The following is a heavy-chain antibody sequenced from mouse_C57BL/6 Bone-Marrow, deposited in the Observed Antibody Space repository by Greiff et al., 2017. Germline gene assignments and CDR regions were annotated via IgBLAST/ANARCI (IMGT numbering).Heavy chain of an antibody. J-gene: IGHJ3*01. CDR1: GYTFTSYW. V-gene: IGHV1-52*01. Sequence: QVKLQQPGAELVRPGSSVKLSCKASGYTFTSYWMHWVKQRPIQGLEWIGNIDPSDSETHYNQKFKDKATLTVDKSSSTAYMQLSSLTSEDSAVYYCTTGYSNWFAYWGQGTLVTVSA. CDR2: IDPSDSET. CDR3: TTGYSNWFAY. D-gene: IGHD2-5*01.